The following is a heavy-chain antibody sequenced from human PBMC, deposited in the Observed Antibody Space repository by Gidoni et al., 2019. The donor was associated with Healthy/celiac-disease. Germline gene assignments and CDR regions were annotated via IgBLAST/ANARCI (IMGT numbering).Heavy chain of an antibody. CDR1: GAAFTCYD. J-gene: IGHJ4*02. CDR2: MNPNSGNT. V-gene: IGHV1-8*01. Sequence: QLQLVQSGAEVRKLGASVKVSCRASGAAFTCYDINWVRQATGQGLEWMGWMNPNSGNTGYAQKFQGRVTMTRNTSISTAYMELSSLRSEDTAVYYCARAAIIAVAGKRDLGYWGQGTLVTVSS. CDR3: ARAAIIAVAGKRDLGY. D-gene: IGHD6-19*01.